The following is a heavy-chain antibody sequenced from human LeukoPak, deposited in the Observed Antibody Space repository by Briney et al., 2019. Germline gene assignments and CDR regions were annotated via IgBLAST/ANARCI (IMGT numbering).Heavy chain of an antibody. CDR3: AKVAANPPGYYGVDV. V-gene: IGHV4-39*01. Sequence: PSETLSLTCSVSGGSISSSIYYWGWIRQPPGKGLEWIGNSYYSGSTFYSPSLRSRVTISVDTSKNQFSLKVRSVTAADTAVYYCAKVAANPPGYYGVDVWGQGTTVTVSS. J-gene: IGHJ6*02. CDR2: SYYSGST. CDR1: GGSISSSIYY. D-gene: IGHD1-26*01.